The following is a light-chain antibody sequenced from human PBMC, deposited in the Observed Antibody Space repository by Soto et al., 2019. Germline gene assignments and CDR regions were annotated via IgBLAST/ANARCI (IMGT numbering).Light chain of an antibody. Sequence: QLVLTQPPSVSGAPGQRVTISCTGSSSNIGAGYDVHWYQQLPGTAPKLLIYSNTNRPSGVPDRFSGSRSGTSASLAITGLQAEDEADYYCQSYDSSLSVSVFGGGTKVTVL. J-gene: IGLJ2*01. CDR3: QSYDSSLSVSV. CDR1: SSNIGAGYD. V-gene: IGLV1-40*01. CDR2: SNT.